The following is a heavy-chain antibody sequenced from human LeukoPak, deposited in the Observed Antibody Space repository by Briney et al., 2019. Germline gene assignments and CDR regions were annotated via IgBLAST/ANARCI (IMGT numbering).Heavy chain of an antibody. V-gene: IGHV3-23*01. CDR2: ISPGGDIT. CDR1: GFTFSVHG. J-gene: IGHJ4*02. Sequence: PGGTLRLSCATTGFTFSVHGIIWVRQAPGKELEWVSAISPGGDITYYTHSVQGRFTISRDNSRNMVYVQMNSLRAEDTAVYYCAKEVRGSSSLTYFDYWGQGTLVTVSS. CDR3: AKEVRGSSSLTYFDY. D-gene: IGHD6-6*01.